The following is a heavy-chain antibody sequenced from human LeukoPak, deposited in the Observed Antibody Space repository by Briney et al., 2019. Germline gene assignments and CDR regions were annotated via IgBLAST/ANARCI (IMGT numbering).Heavy chain of an antibody. CDR3: AKGIYSSGWSYFDY. D-gene: IGHD6-19*01. Sequence: GGSLRLSCAASGFTFSNSAMSWVRQAPGKGLEWASTLSGSGITTYYADSVKGRLTISRDNSKNTLYLQMNSLRAEDTAVHYCAKGIYSSGWSYFDYWGHGTLVTVSS. CDR1: GFTFSNSA. V-gene: IGHV3-23*01. J-gene: IGHJ4*01. CDR2: LSGSGITT.